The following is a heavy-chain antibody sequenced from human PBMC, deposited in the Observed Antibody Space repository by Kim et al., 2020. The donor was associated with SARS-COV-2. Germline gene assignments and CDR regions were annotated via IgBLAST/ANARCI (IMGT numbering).Heavy chain of an antibody. CDR1: GGSFSGYY. J-gene: IGHJ4*02. D-gene: IGHD2-2*01. V-gene: IGHV4-34*01. CDR3: ARTYCSSTSCSRDEGVVVVAATGFDY. Sequence: SETLSLTCAVYGGSFSGYYWSWIRQPPGKGLEWIGEINHSGNTNYNPSLKSRVTISVDTSKNQFSLKLSSVTAADTAVYYCARTYCSSTSCSRDEGVVVVAATGFDYWGQGTLVTVSS. CDR2: INHSGNT.